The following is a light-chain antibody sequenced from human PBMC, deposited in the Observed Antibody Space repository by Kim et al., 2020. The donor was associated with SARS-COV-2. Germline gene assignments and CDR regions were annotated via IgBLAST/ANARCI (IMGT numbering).Light chain of an antibody. V-gene: IGKV1-39*01. CDR1: QNINSH. CDR2: AES. J-gene: IGKJ3*01. CDR3: QQTYISPLT. Sequence: DIQMTQSTSSLSASVGDRVTITCRTSQNINSHLNWYHQKPGRAPKLLIYAESTLQGGVPSRFSGSGSETDFTLTISSLQPEDFATYFCQQTYISPLTFGPGTKMDIQ.